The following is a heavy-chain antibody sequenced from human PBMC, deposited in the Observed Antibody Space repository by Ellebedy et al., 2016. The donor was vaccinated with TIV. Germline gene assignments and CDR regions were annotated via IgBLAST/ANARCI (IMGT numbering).Heavy chain of an antibody. D-gene: IGHD3-16*01. Sequence: SETLSLTXTVSGGSISRTTSYWGWIRQPPGKGLAWLGSIYYRGTTYYNPSLKSRLIISVDTSKNQFSLNLTSVTAADTAVYYCARQRDLAYDSWGQGILVTVSS. CDR1: GGSISRTTSY. J-gene: IGHJ5*01. CDR2: IYYRGTT. CDR3: ARQRDLAYDS. V-gene: IGHV4-39*01.